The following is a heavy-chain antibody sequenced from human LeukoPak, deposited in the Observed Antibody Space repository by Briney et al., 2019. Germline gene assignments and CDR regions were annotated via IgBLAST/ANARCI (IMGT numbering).Heavy chain of an antibody. Sequence: GGSLRLSCGASGFTVSSNYMSWVRQAPGKGLEWVSVIYSGGSTYYADSVKGRFTISRDNSKNTLYLQMNSLRAEDTAVYYCARDCSSSSCYDGFDSWGQGTLVTVSS. J-gene: IGHJ4*02. V-gene: IGHV3-53*01. CDR2: IYSGGST. D-gene: IGHD2-2*01. CDR3: ARDCSSSSCYDGFDS. CDR1: GFTVSSNY.